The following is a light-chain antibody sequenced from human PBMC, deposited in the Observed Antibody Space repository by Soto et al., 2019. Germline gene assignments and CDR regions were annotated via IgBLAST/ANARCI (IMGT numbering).Light chain of an antibody. CDR3: SSYGGSNNLL. Sequence: QSVLTQPPSASGSPGQSVTISCTGTSSDVGGYNYVSWYQQHPGKAPTLMIYEVSKRPSGVPDRFSGSKSGNTASLTVSGLQAEDEADYYCSSYGGSNNLLFGGGTKLPS. CDR1: SSDVGGYNY. CDR2: EVS. J-gene: IGLJ3*02. V-gene: IGLV2-8*01.